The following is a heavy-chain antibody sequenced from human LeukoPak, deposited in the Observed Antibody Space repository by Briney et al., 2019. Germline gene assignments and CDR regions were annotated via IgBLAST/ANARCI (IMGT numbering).Heavy chain of an antibody. J-gene: IGHJ3*02. D-gene: IGHD1-1*01. CDR3: ARDLNCGAGALDI. CDR2: INVSPAYI. Sequence: GESLRLSCAASGFAFSSYSMSWVRQAPGKGLEWVSSINVSPAYISYADSVKGRFTISRDNAKNSLYLQMNSLRAEDTAVYFCARDLNCGAGALDIWGQGTMVSVSS. V-gene: IGHV3-21*01. CDR1: GFAFSSYS.